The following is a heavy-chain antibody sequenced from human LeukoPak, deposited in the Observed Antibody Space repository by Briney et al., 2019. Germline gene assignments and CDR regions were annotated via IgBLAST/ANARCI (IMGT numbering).Heavy chain of an antibody. Sequence: GGSLRLSCAASGFTFSSYAMRWVRQAPGKGLERGSGVSGSGGSTHYADSVKGRFTISRDNPKNTLYLQMNSLKAEDTAVYYCAKETASGYGAFDIWGQGTMVTVSS. D-gene: IGHD3-22*01. J-gene: IGHJ3*02. CDR3: AKETASGYGAFDI. CDR1: GFTFSSYA. CDR2: VSGSGGST. V-gene: IGHV3-23*01.